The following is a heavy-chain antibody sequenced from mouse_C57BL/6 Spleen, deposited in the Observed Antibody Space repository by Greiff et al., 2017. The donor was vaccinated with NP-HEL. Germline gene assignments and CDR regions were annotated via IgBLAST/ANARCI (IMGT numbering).Heavy chain of an antibody. CDR1: GYAFSSSW. CDR3: AGGGYYPFAY. J-gene: IGHJ3*01. D-gene: IGHD2-3*01. V-gene: IGHV1-82*01. Sequence: QVQLQQSGPELVKPGASVKISCKASGYAFSSSWMNWVKQRPGKGLEWIGRIYPGDGDTNYNGKFKGKATLTADKSSSTAYMQLSSLTSEDSAVYFCAGGGYYPFAYWGQGTLVTVSA. CDR2: IYPGDGDT.